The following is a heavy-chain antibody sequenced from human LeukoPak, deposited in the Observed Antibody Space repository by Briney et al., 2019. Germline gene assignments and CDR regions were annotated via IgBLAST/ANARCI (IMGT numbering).Heavy chain of an antibody. J-gene: IGHJ4*02. CDR1: GGTFSGYY. V-gene: IGHV4-34*01. Sequence: PSETLSLTCAVDGGTFSGYYWSWIRQPPGKGLEWIGEINHSGSTNYNPSLKSRVTISVDTSKNQFSLKLSSVTAADTAVYYCARGRRYCSSTSCYTQKAYYFDYWGQGTLVTVSS. D-gene: IGHD2-2*02. CDR3: ARGRRYCSSTSCYTQKAYYFDY. CDR2: INHSGST.